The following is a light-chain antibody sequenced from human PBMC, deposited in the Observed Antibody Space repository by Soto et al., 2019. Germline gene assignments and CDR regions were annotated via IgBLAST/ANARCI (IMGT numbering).Light chain of an antibody. J-gene: IGKJ4*01. CDR3: QQYNAWPLT. CDR2: GAS. Sequence: EIVMTQSPATLSVSPGERATLSCRASQSVSSYLAWYQHKPGQAPRLLIYGASTRATGIAARFSGGGSGTEFTLTISSLQSEDFAVYYCQQYNAWPLTFGGGTKVEIK. V-gene: IGKV3-15*01. CDR1: QSVSSY.